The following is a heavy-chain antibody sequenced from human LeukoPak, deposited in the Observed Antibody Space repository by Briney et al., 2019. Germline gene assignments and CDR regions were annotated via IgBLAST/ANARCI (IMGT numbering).Heavy chain of an antibody. Sequence: SETLSLTCTVSGGSISSYYWNWIRQPLGEGLEWIGYIYYSGSTNYNPSLKSRVTISVDTSKNQFSLRLNSVTAADTAVYYCARSLQYNNNNYFYYGMDVWGQGTTVTVSS. CDR3: ARSLQYNNNNYFYYGMDV. CDR2: IYYSGST. CDR1: GGSISSYY. D-gene: IGHD3-10*01. J-gene: IGHJ6*02. V-gene: IGHV4-59*01.